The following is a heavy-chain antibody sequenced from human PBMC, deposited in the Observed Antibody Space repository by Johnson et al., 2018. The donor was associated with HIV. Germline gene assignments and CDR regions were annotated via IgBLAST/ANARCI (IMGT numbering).Heavy chain of an antibody. V-gene: IGHV3-30*04. D-gene: IGHD3-3*01. CDR2: LSYDGSNK. CDR3: ARGGRWGWRGNDAFDI. CDR1: AFTFSSYA. Sequence: QVQLVESGGGVVQPGTPLRLSCAASAFTFSSYAMHWVRQAPGKGLQWVALLSYDGSNKYYADSVKGRFTFSRDHSKNTLYLQMNSLRAEDTAVYYCARGGRWGWRGNDAFDIWGQGTMVTVSS. J-gene: IGHJ3*02.